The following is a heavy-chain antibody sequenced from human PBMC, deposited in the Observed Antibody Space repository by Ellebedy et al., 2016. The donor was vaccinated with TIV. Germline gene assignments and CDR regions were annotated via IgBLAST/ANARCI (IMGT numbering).Heavy chain of an antibody. CDR3: ARDSWAAQNYYDSSGSTSGAFDI. D-gene: IGHD3-22*01. CDR1: GCSISSGDYY. V-gene: IGHV4-30-4*01. J-gene: IGHJ3*02. CDR2: IYYSGST. Sequence: SETLSLTXTVSGCSISSGDYYWSWIRQPPGKGLEWIGYIYYSGSTYYNPSLKSRVTISVDTSKNQFSLKLSSVTAADTAVYYCARDSWAAQNYYDSSGSTSGAFDIWGQGTMVTVSS.